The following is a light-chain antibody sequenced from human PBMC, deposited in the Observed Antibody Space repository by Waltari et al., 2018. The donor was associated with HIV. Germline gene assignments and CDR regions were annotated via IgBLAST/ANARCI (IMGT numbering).Light chain of an antibody. CDR1: SPHIGNHF. J-gene: IGLJ3*02. CDR2: DNN. Sequence: QSVLTQPPSVSAAPGQTVPISCSGRSPHIGNHFVSLYRPLPGTAPKLLIYDNNKRPAGIPDRFSGSNSGTSATLGITGLQTGDEADYYCGTWDTSLNAGVFAGGTNLTVL. V-gene: IGLV1-51*01. CDR3: GTWDTSLNAGV.